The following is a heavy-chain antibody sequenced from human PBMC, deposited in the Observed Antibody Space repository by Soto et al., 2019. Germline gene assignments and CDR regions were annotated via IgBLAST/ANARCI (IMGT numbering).Heavy chain of an antibody. CDR1: GGSISSSSYY. Sequence: QLQLQESGPGLVKPSETLSLTCTVSGGSISSSSYYWGWIRQPPGKGLEWIGSIYYSGSTYYNPSLKSRVTISVDTSKHQFSRKLSSVTAADTAVYYCAVSESSYYYDSSGYFDYWGQGTLVTVSS. J-gene: IGHJ4*02. D-gene: IGHD3-22*01. V-gene: IGHV4-39*01. CDR2: IYYSGST. CDR3: AVSESSYYYDSSGYFDY.